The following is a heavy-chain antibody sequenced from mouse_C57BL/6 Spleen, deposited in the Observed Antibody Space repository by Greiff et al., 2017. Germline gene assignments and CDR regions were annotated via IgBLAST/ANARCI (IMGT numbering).Heavy chain of an antibody. CDR2: INPNNGGT. CDR3: ARENGSCFDY. D-gene: IGHD1-3*01. CDR1: GYTFTDYY. Sequence: VQLQQSGPELVKPGASVKISCKASGYTFTDYYMNWVKQSHGKSLEWIGDINPNNGGTSYNQKFKGKATLTVDKSSSTAYMELRSLTSEDSAVYYCARENGSCFDYWGQGTTLTVSS. J-gene: IGHJ2*01. V-gene: IGHV1-26*01.